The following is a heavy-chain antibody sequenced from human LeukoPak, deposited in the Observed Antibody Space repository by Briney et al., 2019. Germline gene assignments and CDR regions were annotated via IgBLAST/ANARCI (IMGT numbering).Heavy chain of an antibody. V-gene: IGHV4-59*01. Sequence: SETLSLTCTVSGGSISSYYWSWIRQPPGKRLEWIGYIYYSGSTSYNPSLKSRVTISVDTSRNQISLKLSSVTAADTAVYYCARDLGVMVRAFDIWGQGTMVTVSS. CDR1: GGSISSYY. CDR3: ARDLGVMVRAFDI. J-gene: IGHJ3*02. D-gene: IGHD5-18*01. CDR2: IYYSGST.